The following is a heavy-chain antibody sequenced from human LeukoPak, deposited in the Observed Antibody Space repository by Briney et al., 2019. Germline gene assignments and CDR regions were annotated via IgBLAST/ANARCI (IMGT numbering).Heavy chain of an antibody. CDR2: INHSGST. V-gene: IGHV4-34*01. J-gene: IGHJ4*02. CDR1: GGSFSGYY. D-gene: IGHD6-13*01. CDR3: ATGGIAAPKDY. Sequence: SETLSLTCAVYGGSFSGYYWSWIRQPPGKGLEWIGEINHSGSTNYNPSLKSRVTISVDTSKNQFSLKLSSVTAADTAVYYCATGGIAAPKDYWGQGTLVTASS.